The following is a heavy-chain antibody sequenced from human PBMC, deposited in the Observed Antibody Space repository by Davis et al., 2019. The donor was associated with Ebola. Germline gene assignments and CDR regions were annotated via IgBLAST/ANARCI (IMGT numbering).Heavy chain of an antibody. CDR3: AREIAVVMFDY. V-gene: IGHV3-33*01. J-gene: IGHJ4*02. Sequence: GESLKISCAASGFTFSSYGMHWVRQAPGNGLEWVAVIWYDGSTKYYAHSVKGRFAISRDNFMNTLYLQMNSLRAEDTAVYYCAREIAVVMFDYWGQGTLVTVSS. D-gene: IGHD3-22*01. CDR2: IWYDGSTK. CDR1: GFTFSSYG.